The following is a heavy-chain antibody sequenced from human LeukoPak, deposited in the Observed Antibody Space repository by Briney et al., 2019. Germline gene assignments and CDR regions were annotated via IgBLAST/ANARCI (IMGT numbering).Heavy chain of an antibody. CDR3: AFGVIIHKFDY. V-gene: IGHV1-69*05. J-gene: IGHJ4*02. CDR2: IIPIFGTA. CDR1: GGTFSSYA. D-gene: IGHD3-10*01. Sequence: SVKVSCKASGGTFSSYAISWVRQAPGQGLEWMGGIIPIFGTANYAQKLQGRVTMTTDTSTSTAYMELRSLRSDDTAVYYCAFGVIIHKFDYWGQGTLITVSS.